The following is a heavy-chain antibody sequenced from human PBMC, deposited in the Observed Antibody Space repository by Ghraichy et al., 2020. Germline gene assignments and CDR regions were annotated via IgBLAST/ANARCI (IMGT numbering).Heavy chain of an antibody. D-gene: IGHD3-10*01. CDR2: INHSGST. Sequence: SETLSLTCAVYGGSFSGYYWSWIRQPPGKGLEWIGEINHSGSTNYNPSLKSRVTISVDTSKNQFSLKLTSVAAADTAVYYCARVRFGELSAPNYYYMDVWGKGTTVTVSS. CDR3: ARVRFGELSAPNYYYMDV. CDR1: GGSFSGYY. J-gene: IGHJ6*03. V-gene: IGHV4-34*01.